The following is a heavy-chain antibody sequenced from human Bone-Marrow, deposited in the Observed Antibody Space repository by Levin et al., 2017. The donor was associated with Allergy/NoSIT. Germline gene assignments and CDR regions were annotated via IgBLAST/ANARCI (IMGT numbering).Heavy chain of an antibody. CDR1: GFTFSSYA. J-gene: IGHJ4*02. D-gene: IGHD1-26*01. Sequence: LSLTCAASGFTFSSYAMSWVRRAPGKGLEWVSSISGSGDNTYYTDSVKGRFTISRDNSKNTLYLQMNSLRDEDTAVYYCAKSQWEFYYWGQGTLVTVSS. V-gene: IGHV3-23*01. CDR2: ISGSGDNT. CDR3: AKSQWEFYY.